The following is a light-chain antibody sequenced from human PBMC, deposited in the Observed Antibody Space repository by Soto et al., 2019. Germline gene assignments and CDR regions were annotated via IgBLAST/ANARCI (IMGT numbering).Light chain of an antibody. J-gene: IGLJ3*02. CDR3: QTWGTGIGV. V-gene: IGLV8-61*01. CDR2: TTN. CDR1: SGSVSASYY. Sequence: QTVVTQEPSFSVSPGGTVTLTCGLSSGSVSASYYPSWYQQTPGQAPRTLIYTTNTRSSGVPDRFSGSSSGAERYLTISSLQSEDEADYYCQTWGTGIGVFGGGTKLTVL.